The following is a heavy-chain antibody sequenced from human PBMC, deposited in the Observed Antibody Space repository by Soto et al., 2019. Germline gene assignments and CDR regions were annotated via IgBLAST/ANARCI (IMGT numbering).Heavy chain of an antibody. V-gene: IGHV3-7*05. Sequence: EVQLVESGGGLVQPGGSLRLSCAASGSSYWMSWVRQAPGKGLEWVANIGQDGGEKNYLESVRGRFTISRDSAKKSLYLEMNSLRGEDTAVNYCTGGSGWVSDSWGQGTRVTVSS. CDR2: IGQDGGEK. J-gene: IGHJ4*02. CDR3: TGGSGWVSDS. CDR1: GSSYW. D-gene: IGHD6-19*01.